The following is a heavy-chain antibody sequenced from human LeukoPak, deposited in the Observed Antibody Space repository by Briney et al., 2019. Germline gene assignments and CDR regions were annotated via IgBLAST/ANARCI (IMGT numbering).Heavy chain of an antibody. Sequence: ASVKVSCKASGYTFTSYYMNWVRQAPGQGLEWMGKINPSDGSTDFAQNFQGRVTMTRDTSTSTVYMELSSLSSEDTAVYYCVRGWWGTDYGWTNWFDPWGQGTLVTVSS. CDR1: GYTFTSYY. J-gene: IGHJ5*02. CDR3: VRGWWGTDYGWTNWFDP. CDR2: INPSDGST. D-gene: IGHD4-17*01. V-gene: IGHV1-46*01.